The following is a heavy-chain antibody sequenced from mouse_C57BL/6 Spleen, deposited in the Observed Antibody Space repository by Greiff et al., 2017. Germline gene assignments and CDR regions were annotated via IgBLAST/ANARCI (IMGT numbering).Heavy chain of an antibody. J-gene: IGHJ3*01. CDR3: ARGGDDYAFAY. CDR1: GYSITSGYD. D-gene: IGHD2-4*01. CDR2: ISYSGST. V-gene: IGHV3-1*01. Sequence: VQLQESGPGMVKPSQSLSLTCTVTGYSITSGYDWHWIRHFPGNKLEWMGYISYSGSTNYNPSLKSRISITHDTSKNHFFLKLNSVTTEDTATXYCARGGDDYAFAYWGQGTLVTVSA.